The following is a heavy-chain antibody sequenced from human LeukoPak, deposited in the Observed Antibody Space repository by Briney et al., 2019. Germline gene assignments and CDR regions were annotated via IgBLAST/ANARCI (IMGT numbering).Heavy chain of an antibody. J-gene: IGHJ4*02. CDR2: ISGSGGTT. D-gene: IGHD4-11*01. CDR1: GFTFNRYG. Sequence: VGTLRLSCAASGFTFNRYGMSWVRQAPGKGLEWVSAISGSGGTTYYVDSVKGRFTISRDNSKNTLYLQINSLRDEDTAVYYCARATTTVTLYYFDYWGQGTLVTVSS. V-gene: IGHV3-23*01. CDR3: ARATTTVTLYYFDY.